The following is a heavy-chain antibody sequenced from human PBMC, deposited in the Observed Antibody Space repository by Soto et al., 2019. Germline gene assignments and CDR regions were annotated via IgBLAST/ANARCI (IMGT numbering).Heavy chain of an antibody. J-gene: IGHJ5*02. CDR1: GFTFSSYS. CDR3: ARDPNYDYVYPWFDP. D-gene: IGHD3-16*01. CDR2: ISSSSYI. V-gene: IGHV3-21*01. Sequence: PGGSLRLSCAASGFTFSSYSMNWVGQAPGKGLEWVSYISSSSYIYYADSVKGRFAISRDNAKNSLYLQMNSLRAEDTAVYYCARDPNYDYVYPWFDPWGQGTLVTVSS.